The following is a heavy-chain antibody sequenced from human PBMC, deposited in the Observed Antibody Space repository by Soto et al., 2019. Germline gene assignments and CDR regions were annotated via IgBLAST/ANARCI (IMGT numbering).Heavy chain of an antibody. CDR1: GFTFSSYG. J-gene: IGHJ4*02. CDR2: IGYDGSNK. V-gene: IGHV3-33*01. CDR3: AREDYGSGSFDY. Sequence: QVQLVESGGGVVQPGRSLRLSCAASGFTFSSYGMHWVRQAPGKGLEWVAVIGYDGSNKYYADSVKGRFTISRDNSKNTPYLQMNRLRDEDTAVYYCAREDYGSGSFDYWGQGTLVTVSS. D-gene: IGHD3-10*01.